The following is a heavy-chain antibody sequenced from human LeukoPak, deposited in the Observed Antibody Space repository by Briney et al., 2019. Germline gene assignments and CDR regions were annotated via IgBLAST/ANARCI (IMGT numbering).Heavy chain of an antibody. CDR1: GGTFSSYA. J-gene: IGHJ6*02. CDR3: ARETCSGGSCYRGSYGMDV. Sequence: SVKVSCKASGGTFSSYAISWVRQAPGQGLEWMGRIIPILGIANYAQKFQGRVTITADKSTSTAYMELSSLRSEDTAVYYCARETCSGGSCYRGSYGMDVWGQGTTVTVSS. V-gene: IGHV1-69*04. D-gene: IGHD2-15*01. CDR2: IIPILGIA.